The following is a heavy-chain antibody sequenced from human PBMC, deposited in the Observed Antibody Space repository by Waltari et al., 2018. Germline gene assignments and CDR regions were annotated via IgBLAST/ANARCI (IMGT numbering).Heavy chain of an antibody. J-gene: IGHJ4*02. CDR2: IWYDGSNK. V-gene: IGHV3-33*06. Sequence: QVQLVESGGGVVQPGRSLRLSCAASGFTFSSYGMHWVRRAPGKGLEWVAVIWYDGSNKYYADSVKGRFTISRDNSKNTLYLQMNSLRAEDTAVYYCAKTDFVVRGITAPFDSWGQGTLVTVSS. CDR3: AKTDFVVRGITAPFDS. CDR1: GFTFSSYG. D-gene: IGHD3-10*01.